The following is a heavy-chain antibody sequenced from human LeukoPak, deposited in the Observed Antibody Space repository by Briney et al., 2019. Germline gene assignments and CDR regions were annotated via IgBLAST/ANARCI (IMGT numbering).Heavy chain of an antibody. V-gene: IGHV3-23*01. Sequence: GGSLRLSCAASGFTFSSYAMSWVRQAPGKGLEWVSAISGSGGSTYYADSVKGRFTISRDNSKNTPYLQMNSLRAEDTAVYYCAKEGRGTAAGTREFDYWGQGTLVAVSP. CDR2: ISGSGGST. CDR3: AKEGRGTAAGTREFDY. CDR1: GFTFSSYA. J-gene: IGHJ4*02. D-gene: IGHD6-13*01.